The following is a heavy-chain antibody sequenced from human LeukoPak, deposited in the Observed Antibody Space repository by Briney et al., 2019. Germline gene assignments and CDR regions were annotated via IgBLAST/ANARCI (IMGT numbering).Heavy chain of an antibody. J-gene: IGHJ5*02. D-gene: IGHD2-2*01. V-gene: IGHV1-46*01. Sequence: ASVKVSCKASGYTFTSYYMHWVRQAPGQGLEWMGIINPSGGSTSYAQKFQGRVTMTRDTSTSTVYMELSSLRSEDTAVYYCARPHARSSTSCFDWFDPWGQGTLVTVSS. CDR1: GYTFTSYY. CDR3: ARPHARSSTSCFDWFDP. CDR2: INPSGGST.